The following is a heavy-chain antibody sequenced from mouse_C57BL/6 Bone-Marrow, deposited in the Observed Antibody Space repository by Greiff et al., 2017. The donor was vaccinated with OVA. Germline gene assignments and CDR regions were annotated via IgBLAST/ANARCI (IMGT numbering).Heavy chain of an antibody. D-gene: IGHD1-1*01. V-gene: IGHV1-11*01. CDR1: GYTFTDHI. Sequence: VQLQQSGAELASPGASVTLSCKASGYTFTDHIMNWVKKRPGQGLEWIGRIYPVSGETKYNQKFMGKATFSVDRSSSTVYMVLNSLTSEDPAVYYCGRSGSSFDWYFDVWGTGTTVTVSS. J-gene: IGHJ1*03. CDR2: IYPVSGET. CDR3: GRSGSSFDWYFDV.